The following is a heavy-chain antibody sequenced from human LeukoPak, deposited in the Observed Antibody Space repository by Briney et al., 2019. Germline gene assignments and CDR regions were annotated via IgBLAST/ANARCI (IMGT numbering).Heavy chain of an antibody. CDR2: IYYSGST. CDR1: GGSLSNYY. Sequence: SETLSLTCTVSGGSLSNYYWSWIRQPPGKGLEWIGYIYYSGSTNYNPSLKSRVTISVDTSKNQFSLKLSSVTAADTAVFYCARVYYDGSGYNFDYWGQGTLVTVSS. V-gene: IGHV4-59*01. J-gene: IGHJ4*02. CDR3: ARVYYDGSGYNFDY. D-gene: IGHD3-22*01.